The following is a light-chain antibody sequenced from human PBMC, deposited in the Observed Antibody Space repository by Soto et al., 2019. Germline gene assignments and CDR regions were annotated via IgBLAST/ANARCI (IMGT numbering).Light chain of an antibody. Sequence: EIVLTQSPGTLSLSPGERATLSCRASQSVSNNYLAWYQQKPGQAPRLLIYGASSRATGTPDRFSGSGSGTDFTLTINRLEPEDFALYYCQQYGSSGTFGQGTKVDIK. V-gene: IGKV3-20*01. CDR1: QSVSNNY. J-gene: IGKJ1*01. CDR2: GAS. CDR3: QQYGSSGT.